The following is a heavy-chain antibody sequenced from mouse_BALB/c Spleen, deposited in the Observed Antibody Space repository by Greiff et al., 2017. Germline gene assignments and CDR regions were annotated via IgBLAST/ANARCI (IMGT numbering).Heavy chain of an antibody. J-gene: IGHJ1*01. CDR2: IWRGGST. CDR1: GFSLTSYG. V-gene: IGHV2-5-1*01. CDR3: AKRAVSFDWYFDV. D-gene: IGHD1-1*01. Sequence: QVQLQQSGPSLVQPSQSLSITCTVSGFSLTSYGVHWVRQSPGKGLEWLGVIWRGGSTDYNAAFMSRLSISKDNSKSQVFFKMNSLQADDTAIYYGAKRAVSFDWYFDVWGAGTTVTVSS.